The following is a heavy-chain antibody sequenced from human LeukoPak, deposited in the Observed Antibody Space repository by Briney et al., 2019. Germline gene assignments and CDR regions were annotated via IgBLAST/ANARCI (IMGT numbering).Heavy chain of an antibody. V-gene: IGHV3-7*04. Sequence: PGGSLRLLCAASGYTFSSYWMSWVRQAPGKGLEWVANIKQDGSEKYYVDSVKGRFTISRDNAKNSLYLQMNSLRAEDTAVYYCARANWGYHYYYYMDVWGKGTTVTVSS. J-gene: IGHJ6*03. CDR3: ARANWGYHYYYYMDV. CDR2: IKQDGSEK. CDR1: GYTFSSYW. D-gene: IGHD7-27*01.